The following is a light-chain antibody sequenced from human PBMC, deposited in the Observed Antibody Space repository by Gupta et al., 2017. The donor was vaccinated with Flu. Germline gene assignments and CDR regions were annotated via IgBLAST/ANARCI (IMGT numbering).Light chain of an antibody. CDR3: QHRVNVPLT. J-gene: IGKJ4*01. CDR2: DAS. V-gene: IGKV3-11*01. Sequence: PAPLSLSPGERATLSCRASQSVNRYLAWYQQKPGQRPRLLIYDASNRATGIPARFSGIGFGTDFTLTISSLEPEDFAVYYCQHRVNVPLTFGGGTRVEI. CDR1: QSVNRY.